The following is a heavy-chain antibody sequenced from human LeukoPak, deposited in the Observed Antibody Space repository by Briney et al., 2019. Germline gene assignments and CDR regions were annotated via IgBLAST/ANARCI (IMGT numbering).Heavy chain of an antibody. D-gene: IGHD5-18*01. Sequence: KTSETLSLTCTVSGGSISSYYWSWIRQPPGKGLEWIGYIYYSGSTNYNPSLKSRVTISVDTSKNQFSLKLSSVTAADTAVYYCARDDSYGYDYWGQGTLVTVPS. J-gene: IGHJ4*02. CDR2: IYYSGST. CDR1: GGSISSYY. CDR3: ARDDSYGYDY. V-gene: IGHV4-59*01.